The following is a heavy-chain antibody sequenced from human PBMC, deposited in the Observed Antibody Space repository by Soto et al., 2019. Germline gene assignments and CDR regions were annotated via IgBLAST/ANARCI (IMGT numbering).Heavy chain of an antibody. D-gene: IGHD4-17*01. V-gene: IGHV3-48*02. CDR2: ISGDSKNV. CDR3: VREQTRGAVKQHDY. Sequence: GSLRLSCAASGFSFSGYYMNWVRPAPGQGLEWISSISGDSKNVFYADSVRGRFTISRDNAKKSVHLQLNGLRDGDTAVYYCVREQTRGAVKQHDYWGQGTLVTVSS. CDR1: GFSFSGYY. J-gene: IGHJ4*02.